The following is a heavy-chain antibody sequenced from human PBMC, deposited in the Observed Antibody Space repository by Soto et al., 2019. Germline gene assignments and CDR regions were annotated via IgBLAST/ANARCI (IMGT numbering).Heavy chain of an antibody. V-gene: IGHV4-39*01. CDR3: ARHVPATSNWFDP. Sequence: QLQLQESGPGLVKPSETLSLTCTVSGGSISSSSYYWGWIRQPPGKGLEWIGSIYYSGSTYYNPSLKSRVXXSXDXXKNQFSLKLSSVTAAHTAVYYCARHVPATSNWFDPWGQGTLVTVSS. J-gene: IGHJ5*02. CDR1: GGSISSSSYY. CDR2: IYYSGST. D-gene: IGHD2-2*01.